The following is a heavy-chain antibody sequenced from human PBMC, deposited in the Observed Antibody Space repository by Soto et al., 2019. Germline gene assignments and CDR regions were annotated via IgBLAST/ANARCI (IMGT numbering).Heavy chain of an antibody. D-gene: IGHD3-22*01. J-gene: IGHJ4*02. Sequence: GGFLRLSCAASGFTFSSYEMNWVRQAPGKGLEWVSYISSSGSTIYYADSVKGRFTISRDNAKNSLYLQMNSLRVEDTAVYYCARKFAGNYDRSGFRPYYFDYWGQGTLVTVSS. CDR1: GFTFSSYE. CDR2: ISSSGSTI. CDR3: ARKFAGNYDRSGFRPYYFDY. V-gene: IGHV3-48*03.